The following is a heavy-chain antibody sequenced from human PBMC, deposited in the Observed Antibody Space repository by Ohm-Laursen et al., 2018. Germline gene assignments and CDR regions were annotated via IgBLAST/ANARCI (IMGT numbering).Heavy chain of an antibody. V-gene: IGHV3-9*01. CDR3: AKVIDSSGYYTFADY. J-gene: IGHJ4*02. Sequence: SLRLSCAASGFNFDDNAMHWVRHPPGKGLEWVSGISWNSGSITYADSVKGRFTISRDNAKNSLYLQMNSQRTEDTAFYYCAKVIDSSGYYTFADYWGQGTLVTVSS. CDR1: GFNFDDNA. D-gene: IGHD3-22*01. CDR2: ISWNSGSI.